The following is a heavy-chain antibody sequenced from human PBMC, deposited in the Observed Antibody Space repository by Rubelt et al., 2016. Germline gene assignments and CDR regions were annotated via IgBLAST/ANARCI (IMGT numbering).Heavy chain of an antibody. CDR1: GFTFGDYA. J-gene: IGHJ4*02. CDR3: ARDDYYDSSGYSAY. Sequence: VQLVESGGGLVQPGRSLRLSCTASGFTFGDYAMSWVRQAPGKGLEWVSAISGSGGSTYYADSVKGRFTISRDNAKNSLYLQMNSLRAEDTAVYYCARDDYYDSSGYSAYWGQGTLVTVSS. V-gene: IGHV3-23*04. D-gene: IGHD3-22*01. CDR2: ISGSGGST.